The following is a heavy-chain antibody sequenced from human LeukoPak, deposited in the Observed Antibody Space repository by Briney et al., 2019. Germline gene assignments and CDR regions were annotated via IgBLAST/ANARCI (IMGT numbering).Heavy chain of an antibody. CDR2: ISSDGGNG. CDR3: ARGRAVTGSTVIDY. D-gene: IGHD6-19*01. J-gene: IGHJ4*02. CDR1: GFTFSSYA. Sequence: GGPLRLSCAASGFTFSSYAMHWVRRAPRKALEWVATISSDGGNGYYSDSVKGRFTISRDNSKNTLYLQMNSLRPEDTAVFHCARGRAVTGSTVIDYWGQGTLVTVSS. V-gene: IGHV3-30-3*01.